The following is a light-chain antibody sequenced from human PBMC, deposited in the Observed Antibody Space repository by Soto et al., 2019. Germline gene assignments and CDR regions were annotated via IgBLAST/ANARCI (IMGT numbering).Light chain of an antibody. V-gene: IGKV3-15*01. CDR2: GAS. CDR3: QQYNKWRLT. J-gene: IGKJ4*01. CDR1: QSVSGN. Sequence: EIVMTQSPVTLSVSPGERATLSCRASQSVSGNLAWYQQKPGQAPRRLIYGASTRATGIPARFSGSGSGTEFTLTISSLQSEDFAVYYGQQYNKWRLTFGGGTKVEIK.